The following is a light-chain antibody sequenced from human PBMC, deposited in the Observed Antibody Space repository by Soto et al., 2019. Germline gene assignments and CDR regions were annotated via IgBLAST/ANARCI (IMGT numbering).Light chain of an antibody. CDR2: AAS. CDR3: QQSYSTPLT. J-gene: IGKJ4*01. CDR1: QSISSY. Sequence: GDRFTITCLASQSISSYLNWYQQKPGKAPKLLIYAASSLQSGVPSRFSGSGSGTDFTLTISSLQPEDFATYYCQQSYSTPLTFGGGTKVDI. V-gene: IGKV1-39*01.